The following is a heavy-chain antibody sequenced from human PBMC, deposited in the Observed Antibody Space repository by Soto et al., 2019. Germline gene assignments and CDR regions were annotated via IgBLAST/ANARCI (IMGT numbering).Heavy chain of an antibody. D-gene: IGHD3-10*01. CDR1: GGSISSYY. CDR3: ARVLYYGSGSYYNAGHYYYYMDV. Sequence: PSETLSLTCTVSGGSISSYYWSWIRQPPGKGLEWIGYIYYSGSTNYNPSLKSRVTISVDTSKNQFSLKLSSVTAADTAVYYCARVLYYGSGSYYNAGHYYYYMDVWGKGTTVTVSS. J-gene: IGHJ6*03. V-gene: IGHV4-59*01. CDR2: IYYSGST.